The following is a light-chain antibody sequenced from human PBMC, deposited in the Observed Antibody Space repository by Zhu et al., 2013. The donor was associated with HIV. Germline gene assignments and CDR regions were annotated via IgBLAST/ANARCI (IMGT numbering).Light chain of an antibody. CDR1: QTVMGNY. Sequence: LVLTQSPGTLSLSPGQRVTLSCRASQTVMGNYLAWYQQRPGQAPRFLIHGASRRAAGVPGRFIGSGSGRDFTLTISRLEPEDFADYYCQQYGSSPPYTFGQGTKLEIK. CDR3: QQYGSSPPYT. V-gene: IGKV3-20*01. J-gene: IGKJ2*01. CDR2: GAS.